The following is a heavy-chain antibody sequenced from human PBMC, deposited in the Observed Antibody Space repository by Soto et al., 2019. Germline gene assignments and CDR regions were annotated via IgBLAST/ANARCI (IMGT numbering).Heavy chain of an antibody. J-gene: IGHJ4*02. Sequence: QVQLQESGPGLVKPSGTLSLTCAVSGGSISTSNWWSWVRQPPGKGLEWIGEVYHSGSTNYNPSFKSRVAMPVGKSKNQFSQKLNSVTAADTALYYCARTSTSGTRFDSWGQGSLVTVSS. CDR3: ARTSTSGTRFDS. V-gene: IGHV4-4*02. CDR2: VYHSGST. CDR1: GGSISTSNW. D-gene: IGHD1-1*01.